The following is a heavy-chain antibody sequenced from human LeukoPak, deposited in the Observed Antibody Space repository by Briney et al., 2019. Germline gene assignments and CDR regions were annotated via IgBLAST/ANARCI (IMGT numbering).Heavy chain of an antibody. J-gene: IGHJ4*02. D-gene: IGHD4-17*01. CDR1: GGTFSSYA. CDR3: ARGVMQGTVTTTTLRTYFDY. CDR2: IIPIFGTA. V-gene: IGHV1-69*05. Sequence: SVKVSXKASGGTFSSYAISWVRQAPGQGLEWIGGIIPIFGTANYAQKFRGRVTITTDESTSTAYMELSSLRSEDTAVYYCARGVMQGTVTTTTLRTYFDYWGQGTLVTVSS.